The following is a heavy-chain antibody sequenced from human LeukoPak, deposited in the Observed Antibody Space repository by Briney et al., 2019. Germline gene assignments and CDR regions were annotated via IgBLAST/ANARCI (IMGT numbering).Heavy chain of an antibody. CDR3: ASERVDSSGYLYYFDY. J-gene: IGHJ4*02. CDR2: IYTSGST. Sequence: SETLSLTCTVSGDSMSNYYWSWIRQPAGKGLEWIGRIYTSGSTNYNPSLKSRLTMSVDTSKNQFSLKLSSVTAADTAVYYCASERVDSSGYLYYFDYWGQGTLVTVSS. D-gene: IGHD3-22*01. V-gene: IGHV4-4*07. CDR1: GDSMSNYY.